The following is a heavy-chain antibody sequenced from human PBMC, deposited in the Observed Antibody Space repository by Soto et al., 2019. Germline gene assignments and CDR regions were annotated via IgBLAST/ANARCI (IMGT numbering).Heavy chain of an antibody. CDR2: ISGRGGTT. J-gene: IGHJ4*02. D-gene: IGHD4-17*01. CDR3: AKHVAVTNYYFDH. CDR1: GFTFDNYA. V-gene: IGHV3-23*01. Sequence: EVQLLESGGGLVQPGGSLRVSCAASGFTFDNYAMSWVRQAPGKGLEWVSAISGRGGTTYYANSVKARFTISRDNSKNTLYLQMTSVSAEDTAVYYWAKHVAVTNYYFDHWGQGTLVTVSS.